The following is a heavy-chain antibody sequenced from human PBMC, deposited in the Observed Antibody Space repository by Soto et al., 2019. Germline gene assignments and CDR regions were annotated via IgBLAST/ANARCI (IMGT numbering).Heavy chain of an antibody. Sequence: ASVKVSCTASGSTFTSYGISWVRQAPGQGLEWMGWISAYNGNTNYAQKLQGRVTMTTDTSTSTAYMELRSLRSDDTAVYYCARAIAAAGPHYYYYYGMDVWGQGTTVTVSS. J-gene: IGHJ6*02. D-gene: IGHD6-13*01. V-gene: IGHV1-18*01. CDR1: GSTFTSYG. CDR2: ISAYNGNT. CDR3: ARAIAAAGPHYYYYYGMDV.